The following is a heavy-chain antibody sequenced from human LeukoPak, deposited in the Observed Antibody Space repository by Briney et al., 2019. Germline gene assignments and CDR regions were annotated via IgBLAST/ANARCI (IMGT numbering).Heavy chain of an antibody. Sequence: PGGSLRLSCAASGFTFSTYSMNWVHQAPGKGLEWVSSISSDSRDIYYADSMKGRFTISRDNAKNSLYLQMNSLRVEDTAVYYCARCSGVRCYYSADYWGQGTLVTVSS. J-gene: IGHJ4*02. V-gene: IGHV3-21*01. D-gene: IGHD2-15*01. CDR3: ARCSGVRCYYSADY. CDR2: ISSDSRDI. CDR1: GFTFSTYS.